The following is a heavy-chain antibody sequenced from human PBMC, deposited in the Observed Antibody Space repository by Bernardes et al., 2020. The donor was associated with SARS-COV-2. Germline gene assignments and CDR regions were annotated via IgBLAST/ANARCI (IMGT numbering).Heavy chain of an antibody. CDR3: AREHSDISASYSGSGDFQR. CDR1: GFTFRSYA. V-gene: IGHV3-23*01. CDR2: ISGSGGST. J-gene: IGHJ1*01. Sequence: GSLSLSCAASGFTFRSYAMNWVRQAPGQGLEWVSAISGSGGSTYYADSVKGRFTISRDNSKNTLYLQMNSLRAEDTAVYYCAREHSDISASYSGSGDFQRWGQGTLVTVSS. D-gene: IGHD3-10*01.